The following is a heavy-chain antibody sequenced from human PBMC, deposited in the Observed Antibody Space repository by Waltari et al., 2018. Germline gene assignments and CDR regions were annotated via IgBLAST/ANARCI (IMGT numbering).Heavy chain of an antibody. D-gene: IGHD3-22*01. CDR2: IIPIFGTA. J-gene: IGHJ4*02. CDR1: GGTFRSYA. V-gene: IGHV1-69*05. Sequence: QVQLVQSGAEVKKPGSSVKVSCKASGGTFRSYAISWVRQAPGQGLEWMGGIIPIFGTANYAQKFQGRVTITTDESTSTAYMELSSLRSEDTAVYYCARGFGYYDSSGYTSDYWGQGTLVTVSS. CDR3: ARGFGYYDSSGYTSDY.